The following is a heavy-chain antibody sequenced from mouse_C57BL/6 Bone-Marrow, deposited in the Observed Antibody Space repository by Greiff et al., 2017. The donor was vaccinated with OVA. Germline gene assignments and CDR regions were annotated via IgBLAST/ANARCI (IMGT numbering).Heavy chain of an antibody. Sequence: VKLVESGAELVKPGASVKLSCKASGYTFTSYWMHWVKQRPGQGLEWIGMIHPNSGSTNYNEKFKSKATLTVDKSSSTAYMQLSSLTSEDSAVYYCARFYPMDYWGQGTSVTVSS. D-gene: IGHD2-1*01. J-gene: IGHJ4*01. CDR2: IHPNSGST. CDR3: ARFYPMDY. CDR1: GYTFTSYW. V-gene: IGHV1-64*01.